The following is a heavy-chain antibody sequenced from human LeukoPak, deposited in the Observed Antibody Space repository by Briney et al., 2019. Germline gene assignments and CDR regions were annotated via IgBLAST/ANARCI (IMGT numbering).Heavy chain of an antibody. CDR1: GFTVSSNY. V-gene: IGHV3-30*03. D-gene: IGHD3-10*01. CDR2: ISYDGSNK. J-gene: IGHJ4*02. Sequence: GGSLRLSCAASGFTVSSNYMSWVRQAPGKGLEWVAVISYDGSNKYYADSVKGRFTISRDNSKNTLYLQMNSLRAEDTAVYYCARLQYSFLYGSGSYGVDYWGQGTLVTVSS. CDR3: ARLQYSFLYGSGSYGVDY.